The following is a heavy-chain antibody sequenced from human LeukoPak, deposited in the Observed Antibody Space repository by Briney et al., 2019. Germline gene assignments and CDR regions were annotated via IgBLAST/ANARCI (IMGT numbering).Heavy chain of an antibody. V-gene: IGHV3-23*01. Sequence: PGGSLRLSCAVSGFSVTNNYMSWVRQAPGKGLEWVSAISGSGGSTYYADSVKGRFTISRDNSKNTLYLQMNSLRAEDTAVYYCAKDLRYDILTGYCEHWGQGTLVTVSS. CDR1: GFSVTNNY. CDR2: ISGSGGST. D-gene: IGHD3-9*01. CDR3: AKDLRYDILTGYCEH. J-gene: IGHJ1*01.